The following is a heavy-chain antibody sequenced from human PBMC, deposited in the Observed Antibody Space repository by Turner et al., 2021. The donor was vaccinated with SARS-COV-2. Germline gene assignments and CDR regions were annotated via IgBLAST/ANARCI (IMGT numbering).Heavy chain of an antibody. Sequence: EVQLVASGGGLVKPVGSLRLSCAASGFTFSSYSMNWGRQAPGKGLEWVSSISSSSSYIHYADSVKGRFTISRDNAKNSLYLQMNSLRAEDTAVYYCSRDPWYYDSSGWPPYDYWGQGTLVTVSS. CDR3: SRDPWYYDSSGWPPYDY. V-gene: IGHV3-21*01. CDR2: ISSSSSYI. D-gene: IGHD3-22*01. CDR1: GFTFSSYS. J-gene: IGHJ4*02.